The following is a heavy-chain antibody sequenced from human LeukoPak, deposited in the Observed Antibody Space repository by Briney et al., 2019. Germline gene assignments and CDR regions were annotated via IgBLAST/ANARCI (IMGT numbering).Heavy chain of an antibody. Sequence: SETLSLTCTVSGGSISSGGYYWSWIRQHPGKGLEWIGYIYYSGSTYYNPSLKSRVTISVDTSKNQFSLKLSSVTAADTAVYYCARAHPEEVPESPYDIAPHFDCWGQGTLVTVSP. D-gene: IGHD3-9*01. CDR2: IYYSGST. V-gene: IGHV4-31*03. CDR3: ARAHPEEVPESPYDIAPHFDC. J-gene: IGHJ4*02. CDR1: GGSISSGGYY.